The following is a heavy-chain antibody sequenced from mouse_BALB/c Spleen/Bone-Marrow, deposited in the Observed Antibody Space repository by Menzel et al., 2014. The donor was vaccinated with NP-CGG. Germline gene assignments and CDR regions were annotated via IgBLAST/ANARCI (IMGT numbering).Heavy chain of an antibody. Sequence: VQLQQTGDELVKPEASVQLSCMASGFTFTSYWIHWVKQRPGQGPEWIGEINPSNGRTNYNEKFKSKATLTEDKSSSTAYMQLSSLTSEDSAVYYCARDGNYRYAMDYWGQGTSVTVSS. D-gene: IGHD2-1*01. V-gene: IGHV1S81*02. J-gene: IGHJ4*01. CDR1: GFTFTSYW. CDR2: INPSNGRT. CDR3: ARDGNYRYAMDY.